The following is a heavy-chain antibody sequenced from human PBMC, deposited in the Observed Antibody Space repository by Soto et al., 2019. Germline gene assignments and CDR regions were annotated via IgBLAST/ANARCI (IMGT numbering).Heavy chain of an antibody. CDR2: ISGSGGNS. D-gene: IGHD5-12*01. CDR1: GFTFRSFA. J-gene: IGHJ4*02. CDR3: AKGSIVATITGYFDY. V-gene: IGHV3-23*01. Sequence: EVQLLESEGGLVQPGGSLRLSCAGYGFTFRSFALSWVRQAPGKGLEWVSVISGSGGNSYYADSVKGRFTISRDNSKNTLHLQMNSLRAEDTAVYYCAKGSIVATITGYFDYWGQGTLVTVSS.